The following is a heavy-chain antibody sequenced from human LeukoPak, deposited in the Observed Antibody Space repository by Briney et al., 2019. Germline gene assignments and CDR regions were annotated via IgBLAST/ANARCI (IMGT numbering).Heavy chain of an antibody. Sequence: SQTLSLTCAVSGDSVSSNSAAWNWIRQSPSRGLEWLGRTYYRSKWYNDYAVSVKSRMTINPDTSKNQFSLQLNSVTPEDTAVYYCVRDDGIGLDAFDVWSPGTMVTVSS. V-gene: IGHV6-1*01. J-gene: IGHJ3*01. CDR3: VRDDGIGLDAFDV. CDR2: TYYRSKWYN. CDR1: GDSVSSNSAA. D-gene: IGHD1-14*01.